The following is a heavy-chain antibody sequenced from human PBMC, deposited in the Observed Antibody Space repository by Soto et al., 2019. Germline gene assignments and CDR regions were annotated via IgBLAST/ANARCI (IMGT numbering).Heavy chain of an antibody. Sequence: SETLSLTCPVSGASITGSSYWSWIRQPAGKGPELIGRFPLSGTTNYNPSLKSRVTMSVDLSRNQFSLRLTSVTTADTAIYYCARGPNYDFWSGFFRGWGQGTLVTVSS. V-gene: IGHV4-4*07. CDR2: FPLSGTT. D-gene: IGHD3-3*01. CDR1: GASITGSSY. J-gene: IGHJ4*02. CDR3: ARGPNYDFWSGFFRG.